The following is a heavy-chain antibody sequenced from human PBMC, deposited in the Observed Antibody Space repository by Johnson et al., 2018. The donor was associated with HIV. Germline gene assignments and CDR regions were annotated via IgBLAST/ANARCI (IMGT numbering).Heavy chain of an antibody. V-gene: IGHV3-66*01. CDR3: AKDAGSGSSWEFAFDI. CDR1: GFNVSSNY. Sequence: VQLVESGGGVVQPGKSLRLSCAASGFNVSSNYMSWVRQAPGKGLEWVSVIYKGGSVYYVDSVKGRFIISRDNSKNTLYLQMNSLRPEDTAVYFCAKDAGSGSSWEFAFDIWGQGTKVTVSS. D-gene: IGHD3-10*01. J-gene: IGHJ3*02. CDR2: IYKGGSV.